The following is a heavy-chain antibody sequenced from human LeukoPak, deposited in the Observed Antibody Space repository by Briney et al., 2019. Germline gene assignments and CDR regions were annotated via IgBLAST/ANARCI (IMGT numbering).Heavy chain of an antibody. J-gene: IGHJ4*02. CDR2: ISGSGGST. CDR3: AKDDSQHYYDSSGYYVFDY. Sequence: GSLRLSCAASGFTFSSYAMSWVRQAPGKGLEWVSAISGSGGSTYHADSVKGRFTISRDNSKNTLYLQMNSLRAEDTAVYYCAKDDSQHYYDSSGYYVFDYWGQGTLVTVSS. D-gene: IGHD3-22*01. CDR1: GFTFSSYA. V-gene: IGHV3-23*01.